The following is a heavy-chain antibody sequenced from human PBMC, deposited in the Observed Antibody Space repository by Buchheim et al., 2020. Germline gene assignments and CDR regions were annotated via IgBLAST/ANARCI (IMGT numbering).Heavy chain of an antibody. CDR1: GFTLSTYW. V-gene: IGHV3-7*01. Sequence: EVQLVESGGGLVQPGGSLRLSCAASGFTLSTYWMTWVRQAPGKGLEWVANIKPDGSQKHYVDSVKGRFTISRDNAKNSLSLQMNSLRAEDTAVYYCANAPAAAGIYWGQG. CDR3: ANAPAAAGIY. D-gene: IGHD6-13*01. CDR2: IKPDGSQK. J-gene: IGHJ4*02.